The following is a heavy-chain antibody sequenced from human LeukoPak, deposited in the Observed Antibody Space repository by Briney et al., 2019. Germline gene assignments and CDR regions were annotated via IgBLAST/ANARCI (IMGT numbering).Heavy chain of an antibody. CDR3: ARSTAEENWFDP. Sequence: GGSLRLSCAASGFTFSSYAMHWVRQAPGKGLEWVAVISYEGSNKYYADSVKGRFTISRDNSKNALYLQMNSLRAEDTAVYYCARSTAEENWFDPWGQGTLVTVSS. J-gene: IGHJ5*02. D-gene: IGHD2-8*02. CDR1: GFTFSSYA. CDR2: ISYEGSNK. V-gene: IGHV3-30-3*01.